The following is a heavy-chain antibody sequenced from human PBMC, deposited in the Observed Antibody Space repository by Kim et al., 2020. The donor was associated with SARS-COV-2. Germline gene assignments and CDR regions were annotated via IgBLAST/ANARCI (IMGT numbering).Heavy chain of an antibody. J-gene: IGHJ4*02. V-gene: IGHV4-34*01. CDR3: AGGGGIAAAGTFYYFDY. D-gene: IGHD6-13*01. CDR1: GGSFGGYY. CDR2: INHSGST. Sequence: SETLSLTCAVYGGSFGGYYWSWIRQPPGKGLEWIGEINHSGSTNYNPSLKSRVTISVDTSKNQFSLKLSSVTAADTAVYYCAGGGGIAAAGTFYYFDYWGQGTLVTVSS.